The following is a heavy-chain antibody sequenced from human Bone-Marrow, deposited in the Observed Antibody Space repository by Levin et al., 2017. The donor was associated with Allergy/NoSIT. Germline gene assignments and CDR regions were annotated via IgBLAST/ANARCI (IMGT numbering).Heavy chain of an antibody. V-gene: IGHV3-43*01. CDR1: GFTFDDYT. J-gene: IGHJ3*02. CDR2: ISWDGGST. CDR3: ANLVLPGNDAFDI. D-gene: IGHD3-10*01. Sequence: GGSLRLSCAASGFTFDDYTMHWVRQAPGKGLEWVSLISWDGGSTYYADSVKGRFTISRDNSKNSLYLQMNSLRTEDTALYYCANLVLPGNDAFDIWGQGTMVTVSS.